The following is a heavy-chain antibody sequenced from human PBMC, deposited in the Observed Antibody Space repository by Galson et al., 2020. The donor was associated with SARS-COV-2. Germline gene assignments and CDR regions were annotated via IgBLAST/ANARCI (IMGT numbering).Heavy chain of an antibody. V-gene: IGHV1-2*02. CDR1: GYRFTSYY. CDR2: INPSTGSA. CDR3: ARGLSGAWPYCPFCGMDV. J-gene: IGHJ6*01. D-gene: IGHD3-16*02. Sequence: ASVKVSCKTSGYRFTSYYMHWVRQAPGQGLEYLGWINPSTGSAGYGQKFQDRVTLTSDMSITTAFMKLTRLSLDDTAVYYCARGLSGAWPYCPFCGMDVWGQGSTVTVGS.